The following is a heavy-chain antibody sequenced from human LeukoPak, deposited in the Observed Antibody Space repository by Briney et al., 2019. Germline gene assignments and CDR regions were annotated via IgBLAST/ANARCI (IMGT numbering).Heavy chain of an antibody. CDR1: GFTVSSNY. CDR2: ISSSSSYI. CDR3: ARAGSIVGALDAFDI. D-gene: IGHD1-26*01. V-gene: IGHV3-21*01. J-gene: IGHJ3*02. Sequence: GGSLRLSCAASGFTVSSNYMSWVRQAPGKGLEWVSSISSSSSYIYYADSVKGRFTISRDNAKNSLYLQMNSLRAEDTAVYYCARAGSIVGALDAFDIWGQGTMVTVSS.